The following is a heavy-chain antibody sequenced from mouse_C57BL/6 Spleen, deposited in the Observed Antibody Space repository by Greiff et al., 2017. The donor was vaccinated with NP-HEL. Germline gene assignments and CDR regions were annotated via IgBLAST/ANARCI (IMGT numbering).Heavy chain of an antibody. J-gene: IGHJ2*01. CDR2: IDPSDSYT. D-gene: IGHD2-4*01. CDR3: ARGRDYDY. V-gene: IGHV1-59*01. CDR1: GYTFTSYW. Sequence: QVQLKQPGAELVRPGTSVKLSCKASGYTFTSYWMHWVKQRPGQGLEWIGVIDPSDSYTNYNQKFKGKATLTVDTSSSTAYMQLSSLTSEDSAVYYCARGRDYDYWGQGTTLTVSS.